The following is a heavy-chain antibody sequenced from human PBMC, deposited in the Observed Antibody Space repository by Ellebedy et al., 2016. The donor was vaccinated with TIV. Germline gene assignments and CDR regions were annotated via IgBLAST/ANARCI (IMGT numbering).Heavy chain of an antibody. D-gene: IGHD2-15*01. CDR1: GYTFTHYY. Sequence: ASVKVSCKASGYTFTHYYLHWVRQAPGKGLDWMGTINPSGGATTYAQRFQGRVTVTTDTSTATLYMELSSLRSDDTAVYYCASRAGSPASYAMDVWGQGTTVTVSS. CDR3: ASRAGSPASYAMDV. CDR2: INPSGGAT. V-gene: IGHV1-46*01. J-gene: IGHJ6*02.